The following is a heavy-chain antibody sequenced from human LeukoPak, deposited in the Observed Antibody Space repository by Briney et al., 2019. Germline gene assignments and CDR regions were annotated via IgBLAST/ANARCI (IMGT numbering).Heavy chain of an antibody. CDR3: TTLLGSCSSTSCYSPGDY. J-gene: IGHJ4*02. CDR2: IKSKTDGGTT. CDR1: GFTFSNAW. Sequence: GGSLRLSCAASGFTFSNAWMSWVRQAPGKGLEWVGRIKSKTDGGTTDYAAPVKGRFTSSRDDSKNTLYLQMNSLKTEDTAVYYCTTLLGSCSSTSCYSPGDYWGQGTLVTVSS. V-gene: IGHV3-15*01. D-gene: IGHD2-2*01.